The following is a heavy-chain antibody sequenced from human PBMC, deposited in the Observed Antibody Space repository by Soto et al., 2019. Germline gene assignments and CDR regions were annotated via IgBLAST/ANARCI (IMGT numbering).Heavy chain of an antibody. V-gene: IGHV4-39*01. Sequence: PSETLSLTCTVSGVSISSSGYYWGWIRQPPGKGLEWIGSIYYSGSTYYNPSLESRVTISVDTSKNQFSLRLSSVTAADTAVYYCARSAGYCSSTNCHVSWFGPWGQGTLVTVSS. CDR2: IYYSGST. J-gene: IGHJ5*02. CDR1: GVSISSSGYY. CDR3: ARSAGYCSSTNCHVSWFGP. D-gene: IGHD2-2*01.